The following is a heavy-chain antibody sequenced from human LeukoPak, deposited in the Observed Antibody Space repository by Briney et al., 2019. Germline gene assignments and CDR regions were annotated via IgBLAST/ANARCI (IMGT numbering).Heavy chain of an antibody. CDR1: GFTFSSYA. CDR3: ANKYGSGSYYIS. J-gene: IGHJ4*02. CDR2: ISGSGGTT. Sequence: GGSLRLSCAASGFTFSSYAMSWVRQAPGKGLEWVSAISGSGGTTYYADSVKGRFSISRDNSKNTLYLQMNSLRAEDTAIYYCANKYGSGSYYISWGQGTLVTVSS. D-gene: IGHD3-10*01. V-gene: IGHV3-23*01.